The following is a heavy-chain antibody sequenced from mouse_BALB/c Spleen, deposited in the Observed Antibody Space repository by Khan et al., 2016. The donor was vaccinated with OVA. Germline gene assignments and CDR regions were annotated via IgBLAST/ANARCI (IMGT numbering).Heavy chain of an antibody. CDR2: ISSLAYSI. CDR1: GFTFSDYG. J-gene: IGHJ4*01. V-gene: IGHV5-15*02. Sequence: EVELVESGGGLVQPGGSRKLSCAASGFTFSDYGMAWVRQGPGKGPEWVAFISSLAYSIYYADTVTGRFTISRENAKNTLYLEMSSLRSEDTAMYFCVRLAMDYWGQGTSVTVSS. CDR3: VRLAMDY.